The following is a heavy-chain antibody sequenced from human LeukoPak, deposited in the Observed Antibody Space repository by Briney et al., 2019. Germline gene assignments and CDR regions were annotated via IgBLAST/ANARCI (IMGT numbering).Heavy chain of an antibody. Sequence: GGSLRLSCAASRFTVSSNYMSWVRQAPGKGLEWVSVIHDGGSTYYADSVKGRFTISRDNSKNTVYLQMNSLRAGDTAVYYCARTHPTGYFDYWGQGTLVTVSS. CDR2: IHDGGST. CDR3: ARTHPTGYFDY. J-gene: IGHJ4*02. CDR1: RFTVSSNY. V-gene: IGHV3-53*01. D-gene: IGHD1-14*01.